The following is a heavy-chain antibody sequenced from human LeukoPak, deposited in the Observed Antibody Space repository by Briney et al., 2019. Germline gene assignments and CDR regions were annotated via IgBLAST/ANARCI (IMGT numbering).Heavy chain of an antibody. Sequence: SETLSLTCTVSGYSISSGYYWGWIRQPPGKGLEWIGSIYHSGSTNYNPSLKSRVTISVDTSKNQFSLKLSSVTAADTAVYYCARELTGSSSSWYAFDYWGQGTLVTVSS. D-gene: IGHD6-13*01. CDR2: IYHSGST. V-gene: IGHV4-38-2*02. CDR3: ARELTGSSSSWYAFDY. CDR1: GYSISSGYY. J-gene: IGHJ4*02.